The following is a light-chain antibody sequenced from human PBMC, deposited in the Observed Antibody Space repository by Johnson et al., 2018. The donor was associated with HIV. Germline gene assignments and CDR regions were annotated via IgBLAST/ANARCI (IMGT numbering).Light chain of an antibody. V-gene: IGLV1-51*01. CDR2: DNN. Sequence: QSVLTQPPSVSAAPGQRVTRSYSGSSSNIGNNFVSWFRQLPLRAPKVLIYDNNKRPSGIPDRFSGSKSGTSATLGITGLQTGDEADYYCGTWDSSLSVLYVFGTGTKVTVL. CDR3: GTWDSSLSVLYV. J-gene: IGLJ1*01. CDR1: SSNIGNNF.